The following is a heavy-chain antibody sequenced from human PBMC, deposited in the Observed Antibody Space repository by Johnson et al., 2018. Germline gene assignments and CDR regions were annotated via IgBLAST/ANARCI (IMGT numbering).Heavy chain of an antibody. CDR1: GGSLSGYY. V-gene: IGHV4-34*01. CDR2: INHSGST. Sequence: QVQLQQWGAGLLKPSETLSLTCDVYGGSLSGYYWSWIRQPPGKGLEWTGEINHSGSTNYNPSLKSRVTISVATSKNQFSLKLTSVTAADTAVYYCARAGYYYDSRDAFDIWGQGTMVTVSS. J-gene: IGHJ3*02. CDR3: ARAGYYYDSRDAFDI. D-gene: IGHD3-22*01.